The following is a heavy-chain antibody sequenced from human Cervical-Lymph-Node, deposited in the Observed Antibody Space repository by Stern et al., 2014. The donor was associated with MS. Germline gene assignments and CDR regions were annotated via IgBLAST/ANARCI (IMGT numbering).Heavy chain of an antibody. V-gene: IGHV1-69*01. CDR3: ALSSETSDRWYSLGYDL. D-gene: IGHD6-13*01. CDR2: IFPVFGTP. Sequence: VQLVVSGDEVTKPGSSVQVSCKASGGTFSKFPSSWVRQAPGQGLEWMGGIFPVFGTPAYAQEFRGRVTSTADVSTSTVYMELSSLRSDDTAVYYCALSSETSDRWYSLGYDLWGQGTLVTVSS. J-gene: IGHJ5*02. CDR1: GGTFSKFP.